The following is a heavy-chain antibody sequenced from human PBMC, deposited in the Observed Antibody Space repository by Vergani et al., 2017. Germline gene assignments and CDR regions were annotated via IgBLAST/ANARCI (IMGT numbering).Heavy chain of an antibody. CDR1: GFTFSGFW. CDR3: AREPRFYYDSSGHYYTRGY. V-gene: IGHV3-7*01. Sequence: EVQLVEFGGGLVQPGGSLRLSCAASGFTFSGFWMTWVRQAPGKGLEWVANIKQDGSEMYYVDSVKGRFTISRDNAKSSLYLQMNSLRVEDTAVYYCAREPRFYYDSSGHYYTRGYWGQGTLVTVSS. D-gene: IGHD3-22*01. CDR2: IKQDGSEM. J-gene: IGHJ4*02.